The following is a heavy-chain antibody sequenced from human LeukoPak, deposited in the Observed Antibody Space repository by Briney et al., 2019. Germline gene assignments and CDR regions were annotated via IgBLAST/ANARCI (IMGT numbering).Heavy chain of an antibody. CDR3: ARALRRSAPLDY. V-gene: IGHV4-59*01. J-gene: IGHJ4*02. Sequence: SETLSLTCTVSGGSISSYYWSWIRQPPGKGLEWIGYIYYSGSTNYNPSLKSRVTISVDTSKNQFSLKLGSVTAADTAVYYCARALRRSAPLDYWGQGTLVTVSS. CDR1: GGSISSYY. D-gene: IGHD3-9*01. CDR2: IYYSGST.